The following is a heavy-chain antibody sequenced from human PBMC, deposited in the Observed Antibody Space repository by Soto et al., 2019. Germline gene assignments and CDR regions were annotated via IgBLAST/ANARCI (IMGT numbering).Heavy chain of an antibody. J-gene: IGHJ6*03. CDR2: IYYSGST. V-gene: IGHV4-59*08. CDR1: GGSISSYY. Sequence: QVQLQESGPGLVKPSETLSLTCTVSGGSISSYYWSWIRQPPGKGLEWIGYIYYSGSTNYNPSLKSRVTISVDTSKNQFSLKLSSVTAADTAVYYCARHLSLPTATLLYYYYYMDVWGKGTTVTVSS. CDR3: ARHLSLPTATLLYYYYYMDV. D-gene: IGHD4-17*01.